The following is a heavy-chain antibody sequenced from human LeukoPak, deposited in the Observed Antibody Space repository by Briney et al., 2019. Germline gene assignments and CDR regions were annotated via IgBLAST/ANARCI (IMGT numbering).Heavy chain of an antibody. J-gene: IGHJ4*02. CDR1: GGSISSYY. CDR2: IYYSGST. V-gene: IGHV4-59*01. D-gene: IGHD3-10*01. CDR3: ARADVTMVRGVIVDY. Sequence: SETLSLTCTVSGGSISSYYWSWSRQPPGKGLEWIGYIYYSGSTNYNPSLKSRVTISVDTSKNQFSLKLSSVTAADTAVYYCARADVTMVRGVIVDYWGQGTLVTVSS.